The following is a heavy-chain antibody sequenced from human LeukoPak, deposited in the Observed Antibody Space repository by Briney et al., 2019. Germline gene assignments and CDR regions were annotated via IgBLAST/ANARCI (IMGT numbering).Heavy chain of an antibody. Sequence: SVKVSCKASGGTFSSYAISWVRQAPGQGLEWMGGIIPIFGTANYAQKFQGRVTITADESTSTAYMELSSLRSEDTAVYYCARAAYSSSWYESLNWFDPWGQGTLVTVSP. V-gene: IGHV1-69*13. CDR1: GGTFSSYA. CDR2: IIPIFGTA. J-gene: IGHJ5*02. D-gene: IGHD6-13*01. CDR3: ARAAYSSSWYESLNWFDP.